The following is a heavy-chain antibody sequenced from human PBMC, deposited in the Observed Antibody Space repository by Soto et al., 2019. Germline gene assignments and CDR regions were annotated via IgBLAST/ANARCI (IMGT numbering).Heavy chain of an antibody. J-gene: IGHJ4*02. D-gene: IGHD6-19*01. CDR3: AAVAGDKIDY. CDR2: IYYSGST. Sequence: SETLSLTCTISGGSISSGGYYWSWIRQHPGKGLEWIGYIYYSGSTYYNPSLKSRVTISVDTSKNQFSLKLSSVTAADTAVYYCAAVAGDKIDYWGQGTLVTVSS. V-gene: IGHV4-31*03. CDR1: GGSISSGGYY.